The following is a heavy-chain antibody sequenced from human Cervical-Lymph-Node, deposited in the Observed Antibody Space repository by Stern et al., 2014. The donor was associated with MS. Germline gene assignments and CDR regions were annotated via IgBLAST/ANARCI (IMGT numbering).Heavy chain of an antibody. Sequence: VQLVESGAEVKKPGASGKVSCKASGYTFTSYYMHWVRQAPGQGLEWMGIINPSGGSTSYAQKFQGRVTMTRDTSTSTVYMELSSLRSEDTAVYYCARDSRYFDWLLSAFDYWGQGTLVTVSS. D-gene: IGHD3-9*01. CDR2: INPSGGST. CDR3: ARDSRYFDWLLSAFDY. J-gene: IGHJ4*02. CDR1: GYTFTSYY. V-gene: IGHV1-46*01.